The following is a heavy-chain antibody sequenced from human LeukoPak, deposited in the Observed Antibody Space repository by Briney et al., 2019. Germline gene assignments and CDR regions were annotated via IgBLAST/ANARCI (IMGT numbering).Heavy chain of an antibody. CDR1: GFTFSSYS. CDR3: AREFADS. V-gene: IGHV3-21*01. Sequence: GGSLRLSCAASGFTFSSYSMNWVRQAPGKGLEWVSSISSTSSHKYYANSVKGRFTVSRDNAKNSLYLQMTSLRAEDTAVYYCAREFADSWGQGTLVIVSS. CDR2: ISSTSSHK. J-gene: IGHJ4*02.